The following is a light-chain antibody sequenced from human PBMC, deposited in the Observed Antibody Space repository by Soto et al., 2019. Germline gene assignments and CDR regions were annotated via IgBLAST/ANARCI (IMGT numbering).Light chain of an antibody. CDR1: SSNIGAGYD. V-gene: IGLV1-40*01. CDR3: QSYDSSLSNWV. J-gene: IGLJ3*02. Sequence: QAVVTQPPSVSGAPGRRVTISCTGSSSNIGAGYDVHWYQQLPGTAPKLLIYGNSNRPSGVPDRLSGSKSGTSASLAITGLQAEDEADYYCQSYDSSLSNWVFGGGTQLTVL. CDR2: GNS.